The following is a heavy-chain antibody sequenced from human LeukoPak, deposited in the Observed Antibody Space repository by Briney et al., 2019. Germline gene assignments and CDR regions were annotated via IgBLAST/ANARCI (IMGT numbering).Heavy chain of an antibody. D-gene: IGHD5-12*01. V-gene: IGHV3-15*01. CDR2: VKSKTDGGTT. J-gene: IGHJ5*02. CDR1: GFTFNNAW. Sequence: PGESLRLSCAASGFTFNNAWMNWVRQAPGKGLEWVARVKSKTDGGTTDYTAPVKGRFSISRDDSKNMLYLQMNSLKSEDTAVYYCTTGRGGYVSWGQGTLITVSS. CDR3: TTGRGGYVS.